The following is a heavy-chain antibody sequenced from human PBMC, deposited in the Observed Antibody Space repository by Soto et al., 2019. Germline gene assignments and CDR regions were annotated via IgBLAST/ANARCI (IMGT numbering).Heavy chain of an antibody. Sequence: SETLSLTCTVSGGSISSYYWSWIRQPPGKGLEWIGYIHYSGSTYYNPSLKSRVTISVDTSKNQFSLKLSSVTAADTAVYYCGGGGGVKAIYDYWGQGTLVTVSS. V-gene: IGHV4-59*01. D-gene: IGHD2-21*01. J-gene: IGHJ4*02. CDR2: IHYSGST. CDR3: GGGGGVKAIYDY. CDR1: GGSISSYY.